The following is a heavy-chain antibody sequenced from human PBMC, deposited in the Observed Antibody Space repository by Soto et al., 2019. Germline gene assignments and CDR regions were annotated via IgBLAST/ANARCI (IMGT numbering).Heavy chain of an antibody. CDR3: ARSNRRGYTGYDFDY. D-gene: IGHD5-12*01. CDR1: GFTFSNYC. J-gene: IGHJ4*02. V-gene: IGHV3-7*01. CDR2: VYQDGSEK. Sequence: GGSLRLSCAASGFTFSNYCLNWVRQAPGKGLEWVANVYQDGSEKYYVDSVKGRFTISRDNAKNSLYLQMNSLRAEDSAVYYCARSNRRGYTGYDFDYWGQGTLVTVSS.